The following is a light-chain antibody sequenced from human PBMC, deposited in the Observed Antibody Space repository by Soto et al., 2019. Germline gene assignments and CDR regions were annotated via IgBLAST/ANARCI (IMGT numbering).Light chain of an antibody. V-gene: IGKV1-5*03. Sequence: DTQMTQSPSTLSASVGDRVTITCRASQSISRSLAWYQQKPGRAPKLLIYKASTLKSGVPSRFSGSGSGTEFTLTISSLQPDDFATYYCQHYNSYSEAFGQGTKVDIK. J-gene: IGKJ1*01. CDR1: QSISRS. CDR2: KAS. CDR3: QHYNSYSEA.